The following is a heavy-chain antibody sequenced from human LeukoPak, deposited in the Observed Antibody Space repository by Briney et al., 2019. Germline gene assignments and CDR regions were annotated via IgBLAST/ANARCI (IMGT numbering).Heavy chain of an antibody. D-gene: IGHD2-2*02. J-gene: IGHJ5*02. CDR3: APDCSSSSCYTRFDP. V-gene: IGHV3-7*01. CDR2: IKQDGSER. Sequence: PGRSLRLSCAASGFTFSSYAMHWVRQVPGKGLEWVANIKQDGSERYYVDSVRGRFTISRDNAKNSLYLQMNSLRVEDTAVYSCAPDCSSSSCYTRFDPWGQGTLVTVSS. CDR1: GFTFSSYA.